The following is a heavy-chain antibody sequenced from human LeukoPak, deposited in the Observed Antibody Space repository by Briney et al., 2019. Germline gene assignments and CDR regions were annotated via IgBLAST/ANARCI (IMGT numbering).Heavy chain of an antibody. CDR1: GFTFSSYD. V-gene: IGHV3-33*01. CDR2: IWYDGGNK. CDR3: AREASDAFDI. Sequence: PGGSLRLSCAASGFTFSSYDMHWVRQAPGKGLEWVALIWYDGGNKNYADSVKGRFTISRDNSKNTLFLQMNSLRAEDTAVYYCAREASDAFDIWGQGTMVTVSS. J-gene: IGHJ3*02.